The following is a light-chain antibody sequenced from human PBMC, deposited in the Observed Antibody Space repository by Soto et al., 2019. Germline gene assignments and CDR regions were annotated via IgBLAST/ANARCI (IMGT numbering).Light chain of an antibody. CDR3: QQSFTTPTWT. J-gene: IGKJ1*01. V-gene: IGKV1-39*01. CDR1: QSISRN. CDR2: AAS. Sequence: DIQMTQSPSPLSASVGDRVTITCRASQSISRNLDWYQQKPGKAPKLLIYAASSLKSGVPSRFGASGAGTDFTLITISLQPEECSPDYCQQSFTTPTWTFGQGTKVEIK.